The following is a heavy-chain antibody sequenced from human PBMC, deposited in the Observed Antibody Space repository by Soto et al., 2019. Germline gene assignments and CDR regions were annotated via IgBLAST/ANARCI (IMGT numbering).Heavy chain of an antibody. Sequence: QVQLVQSGAEVKKPGSSVKVSCKASAGTFSSYAISWVRQAPGQGLEWMGGIIPIFGTANYAQKFQGRVTITADESTSTADMELSSLRSEDTAVYYCARDQDSGYVINLLYFYNMDVWGQGTTVTVSS. V-gene: IGHV1-69*12. CDR2: IIPIFGTA. CDR1: AGTFSSYA. D-gene: IGHD5-12*01. J-gene: IGHJ6*02. CDR3: ARDQDSGYVINLLYFYNMDV.